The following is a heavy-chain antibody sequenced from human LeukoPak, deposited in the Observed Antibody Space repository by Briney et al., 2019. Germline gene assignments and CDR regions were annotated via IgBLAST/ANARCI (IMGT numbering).Heavy chain of an antibody. Sequence: GGSLRLSCAASGFTFSSYAMSWVRQPPGKGLEWVSAISGSGGGTSYADSVKGRFTISRDNSKNTLYLQMNSLRAEDTAVYYCAKYRVSHFWSGPSYYMDVWGKGTTVTVSS. CDR3: AKYRVSHFWSGPSYYMDV. CDR2: ISGSGGGT. CDR1: GFTFSSYA. J-gene: IGHJ6*03. D-gene: IGHD3-3*02. V-gene: IGHV3-23*01.